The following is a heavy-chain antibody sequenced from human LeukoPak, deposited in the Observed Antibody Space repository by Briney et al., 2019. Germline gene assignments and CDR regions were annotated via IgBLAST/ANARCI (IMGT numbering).Heavy chain of an antibody. D-gene: IGHD2/OR15-2a*01. CDR2: IYYSGST. CDR1: GGSISSYY. Sequence: SETLSLTCTVSGGSISSYYWSWIRQPPGKGLEWIGYIYYSGSTNYNPSLKSRVTISVDTSKNQFSLKLSSVTAADTAVYYCARVLKGTTAVHYYYMDVWGKGTTVTVSS. CDR3: ARVLKGTTAVHYYYMDV. J-gene: IGHJ6*03. V-gene: IGHV4-59*01.